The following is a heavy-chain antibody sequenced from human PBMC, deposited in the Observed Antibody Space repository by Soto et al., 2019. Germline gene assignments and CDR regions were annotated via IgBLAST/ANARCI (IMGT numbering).Heavy chain of an antibody. CDR1: GYSFTNND. CDR3: ARMATFGSLNRFDP. V-gene: IGHV1-8*01. D-gene: IGHD3-10*01. J-gene: IGHJ5*02. CDR2: MNPGSGET. Sequence: GASVKVSCKASGYSFTNNDVSWVRQATGRGLEWMGWMNPGSGETGYAKKFQGRVTMTRDISIDTAYMELSSLRSDDTAIYYCARMATFGSLNRFDPRGQGNMVTVSS.